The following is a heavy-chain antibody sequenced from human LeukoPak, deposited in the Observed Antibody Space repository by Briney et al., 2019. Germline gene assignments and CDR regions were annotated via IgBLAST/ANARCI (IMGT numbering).Heavy chain of an antibody. D-gene: IGHD5-24*01. CDR2: INHSGGT. V-gene: IGHV4-34*01. J-gene: IGHJ3*02. Sequence: SETLSLTCAVYGGSFSGYYWSWIRQHPGKGLEWIGEINHSGGTNYNPSLKSRVTISVDTSKNQFSLKLSSVTAADTAVYYCARNPTRRWLQLSAFDIWGQGTMVTVSS. CDR1: GGSFSGYY. CDR3: ARNPTRRWLQLSAFDI.